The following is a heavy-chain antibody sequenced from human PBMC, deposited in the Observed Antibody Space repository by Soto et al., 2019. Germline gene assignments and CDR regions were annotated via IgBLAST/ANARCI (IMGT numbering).Heavy chain of an antibody. CDR1: GDSVSDNSAA. J-gene: IGHJ4*02. V-gene: IGHV6-1*01. D-gene: IGHD3-16*01. CDR2: TYYRSKWYN. CDR3: ARGSRYYVSIEIYFDK. Sequence: PSQTLSLTCAISGDSVSDNSAAWNWIRQSPSRGLEWLGRTYYRSKWYNDYAVSVKSRITVTPDTSKNQFSLHLNSVTPEDTAVYYCARGSRYYVSIEIYFDKGAGGPLAPVS.